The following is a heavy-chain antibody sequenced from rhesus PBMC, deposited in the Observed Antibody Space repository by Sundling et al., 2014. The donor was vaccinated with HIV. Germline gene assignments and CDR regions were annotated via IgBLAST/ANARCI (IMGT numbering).Heavy chain of an antibody. V-gene: IGHV4S9*01. CDR3: ARELPGSGGFDY. J-gene: IGHJ4*01. Sequence: QVQLQESGPGLVKPSETLSLTCAVSGGSISGGYYWSWIRQPPGKGLEWIGNIYGSSASTNYNPSLKSRVTISTDTSKNQFFLKLNSVTAADTAVYFCARELPGSGGFDYWGQGILVTVSS. CDR2: IYGSSAST. CDR1: GGSISGGYY. D-gene: IGHD6-31*01.